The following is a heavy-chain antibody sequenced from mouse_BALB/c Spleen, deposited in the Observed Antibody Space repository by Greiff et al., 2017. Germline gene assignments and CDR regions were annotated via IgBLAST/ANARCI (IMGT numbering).Heavy chain of an antibody. V-gene: IGHV5-9-4*01. J-gene: IGHJ1*01. CDR1: GFTFSSYA. CDR3: ATYGSNWYFDV. Sequence: EVQLQESGGGLVKPGGSLKLSCAASGFTFSSYAMSWVRQSPEKRLEWVAEISSGGSYTYYPDTVTGRFTISRDNAKNTLYLEMSSLRSEDTAMYYCATYGSNWYFDVWGAGTTVTVSS. D-gene: IGHD1-1*01. CDR2: ISSGGSYT.